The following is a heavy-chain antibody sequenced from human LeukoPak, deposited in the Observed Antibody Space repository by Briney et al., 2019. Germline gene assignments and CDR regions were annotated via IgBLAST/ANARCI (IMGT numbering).Heavy chain of an antibody. CDR1: GGSISSSTYY. Sequence: SETLSLTCTVSGGSISSSTYYWGWIRQPPGKGLEWIGSIYHSGSTYYNPSLKSRVTISVDTSKNQFSLKLSSVTAADTAVYYCASFLEWLLWNYWGQGTLVTVSS. CDR3: ASFLEWLLWNY. V-gene: IGHV4-39*07. D-gene: IGHD3-3*01. J-gene: IGHJ4*02. CDR2: IYHSGST.